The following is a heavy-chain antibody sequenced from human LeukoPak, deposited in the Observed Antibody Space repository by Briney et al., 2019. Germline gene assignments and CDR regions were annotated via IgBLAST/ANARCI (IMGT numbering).Heavy chain of an antibody. CDR1: GFTFSSYS. CDR2: ISSSSSYI. J-gene: IGHJ6*03. V-gene: IGHV3-21*01. Sequence: AGGSLRLSCAASGFTFSSYSMNWVRQAPGKGLEWVSSISSSSSYIYYADSVKGRFTISRDNSKNTLYLQMNRLRAEDTAVYYCARVRKDIRSMVRGQDYYYYYMDVWGKGTTVTISS. D-gene: IGHD3-10*01. CDR3: ARVRKDIRSMVRGQDYYYYYMDV.